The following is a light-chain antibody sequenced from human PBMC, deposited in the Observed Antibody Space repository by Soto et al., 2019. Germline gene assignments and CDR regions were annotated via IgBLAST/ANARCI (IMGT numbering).Light chain of an antibody. CDR2: WAS. CDR1: QSVLYSSNNKNY. CDR3: QQYYSTPLT. V-gene: IGKV4-1*01. J-gene: IGKJ4*01. Sequence: DIVMTQSPDSLAVPLGERATINCKSSQSVLYSSNNKNYLAWYQQTPGQPPKLLIYWASTRESGVPDRFSGSGSGTDFTLTISSLQAEDVAVYYCQQYYSTPLTFGGGTKVEIK.